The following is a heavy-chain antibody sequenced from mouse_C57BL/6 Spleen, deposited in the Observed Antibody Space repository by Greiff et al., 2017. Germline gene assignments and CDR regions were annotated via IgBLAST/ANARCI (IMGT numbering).Heavy chain of an antibody. J-gene: IGHJ3*01. V-gene: IGHV1-69*01. CDR2: IDPSDSYT. CDR3: ALYGTAY. D-gene: IGHD1-1*01. Sequence: QVQLQQPGAELVMPGASVKLSCKASGYTFTSSWMHWVKQRPGQGLEWIGEIDPSDSYTNYNQKFKGKSTLTVDKSSSTAYMQLSSLTSEDSAVYYCALYGTAYWGQGTLVTVSA. CDR1: GYTFTSSW.